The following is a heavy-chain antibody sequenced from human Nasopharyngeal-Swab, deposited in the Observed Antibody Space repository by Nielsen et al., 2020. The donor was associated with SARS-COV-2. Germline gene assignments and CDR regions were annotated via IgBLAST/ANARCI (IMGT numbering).Heavy chain of an antibody. J-gene: IGHJ5*02. CDR1: GYTFTSYD. V-gene: IGHV1-8*01. CDR3: ARGLGYCSSTSCYA. D-gene: IGHD2-2*01. Sequence: ASVKVSCKASGYTFTSYDINWVRQATGQGLEWMGWVNPNSGNTGYAQKFQGRVTMTRNTSISTAYMELSSLRSEDTAVYYCARGLGYCSSTSCYAWGQGTLVTVSS. CDR2: VNPNSGNT.